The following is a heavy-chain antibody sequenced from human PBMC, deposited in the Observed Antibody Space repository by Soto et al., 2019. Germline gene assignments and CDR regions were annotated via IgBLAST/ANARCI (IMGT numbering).Heavy chain of an antibody. CDR2: VFYSGRT. Sequence: QVQLQESGPGLVKPSETLSLTCTVSNGSISSYYWSWIRQPPGRGLEWLGSVFYSGRTNYNSSLKSRVSMSVDTSKNQFPLRLVSVTAADTAVYYCARDGDGRMTTNPYYYYGMDVWGQGTTVTVSS. J-gene: IGHJ6*02. V-gene: IGHV4-59*01. CDR1: NGSISSYY. CDR3: ARDGDGRMTTNPYYYYGMDV. D-gene: IGHD4-4*01.